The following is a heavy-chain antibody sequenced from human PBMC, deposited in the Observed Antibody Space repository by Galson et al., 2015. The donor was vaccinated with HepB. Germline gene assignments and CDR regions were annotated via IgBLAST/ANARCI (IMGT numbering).Heavy chain of an antibody. J-gene: IGHJ1*01. Sequence: SLRLSCAASGFTFRTYGMHWVRQAPGKGLEWVAVILYDGSNKYYVDSVKGRFTISRDNSKNTLYLQMNSLRAEDTAVYYCAIYCTSISCFQYFHHWGQGTLVTASS. CDR2: ILYDGSNK. V-gene: IGHV3-30*03. CDR3: AIYCTSISCFQYFHH. CDR1: GFTFRTYG. D-gene: IGHD2-2*01.